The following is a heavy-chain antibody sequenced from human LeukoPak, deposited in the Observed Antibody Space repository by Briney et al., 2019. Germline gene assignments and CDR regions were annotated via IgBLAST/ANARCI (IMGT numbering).Heavy chain of an antibody. J-gene: IGHJ4*02. CDR3: VRLFGGVTTFDY. Sequence: GGSLRLSCAASGFTFGYFWMSWVRQAPGRGLQWVASMKGDGSLIHYVDSVKGRFTISRDNARSSLYLQMNSLRAEDTAIYFCVRLFGGVTTFDYWGQGALVTVSS. CDR2: MKGDGSLI. V-gene: IGHV3-7*01. CDR1: GFTFGYFW. D-gene: IGHD2-8*02.